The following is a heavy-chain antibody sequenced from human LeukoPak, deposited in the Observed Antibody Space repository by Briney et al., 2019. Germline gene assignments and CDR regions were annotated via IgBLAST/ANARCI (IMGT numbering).Heavy chain of an antibody. Sequence: SETLSLTCTVSGGSTSSSSYYWGWIRQPPGKGLEWIGNIYSTGRTYYNPSLKSRVTISVDTSKNQFSLKLSSVSAADTAVYYCARLYYYDSSGPPLWGQGTLVTVSS. J-gene: IGHJ4*02. V-gene: IGHV4-39*01. CDR3: ARLYYYDSSGPPL. D-gene: IGHD3-22*01. CDR1: GGSTSSSSYY. CDR2: IYSTGRT.